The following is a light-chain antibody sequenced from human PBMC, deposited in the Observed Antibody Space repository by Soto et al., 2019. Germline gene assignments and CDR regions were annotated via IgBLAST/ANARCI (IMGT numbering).Light chain of an antibody. CDR2: GAS. CDR1: QSVSSS. J-gene: IGKJ1*01. Sequence: EIVLTQSPGTLTLSPGERATPSCRASQSVSSSLAWYQQKPGQAPRLLIYGASTRATAIPARFSGSGSGTEFTLTISSLQSEDFAVYYCQQYNNWPQTFGQGTNVDIK. CDR3: QQYNNWPQT. V-gene: IGKV3-15*01.